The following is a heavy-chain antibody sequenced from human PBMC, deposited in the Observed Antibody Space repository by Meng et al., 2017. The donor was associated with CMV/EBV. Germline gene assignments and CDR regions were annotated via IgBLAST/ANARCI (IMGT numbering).Heavy chain of an antibody. CDR3: ARKAQYGDYTQWFDP. J-gene: IGHJ5*02. CDR1: GSTFRGYA. CDR2: MRGSNSDT. Sequence: SGSTFRGYASTWVRQAPGKGLELVSTMRGSNSDTYYAASVKGRFTISRDNSKNMLYLQMNNLRAEDTALYYCARKAQYGDYTQWFDPWGQGTLVTVSS. D-gene: IGHD4-17*01. V-gene: IGHV3-23*01.